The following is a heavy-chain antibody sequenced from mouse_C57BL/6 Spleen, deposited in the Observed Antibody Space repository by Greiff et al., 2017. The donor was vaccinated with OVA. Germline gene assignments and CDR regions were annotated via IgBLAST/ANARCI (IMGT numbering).Heavy chain of an antibody. CDR3: ARRGNYWYYFDY. D-gene: IGHD2-1*01. J-gene: IGHJ2*01. CDR1: GYTFTSYW. CDR2: IDPSDSYT. Sequence: VQLQQPGAELVKPGASVKLSCKASGYTFTSYWMQWVKQRPGQGLEWIGEIDPSDSYTNYNQKFKGKATLTVDTSSSTAYMQLSSLTSEDSAVYYCARRGNYWYYFDYWGQGTTLTVSS. V-gene: IGHV1-50*01.